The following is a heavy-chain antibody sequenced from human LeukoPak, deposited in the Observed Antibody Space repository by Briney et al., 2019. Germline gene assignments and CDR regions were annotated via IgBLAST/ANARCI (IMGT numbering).Heavy chain of an antibody. Sequence: SETLSLTCAVYGGSFSGYYWSWIRQPPGKGLEWIGEINHSGSTNYNPSLKSRVTISVDTSTNQFSLKLSSVTAADTAVYFCARGLSSTRRESDYWGQGTLVTVST. CDR2: INHSGST. CDR1: GGSFSGYY. V-gene: IGHV4-34*01. CDR3: ARGLSSTRRESDY. J-gene: IGHJ4*02. D-gene: IGHD2-2*01.